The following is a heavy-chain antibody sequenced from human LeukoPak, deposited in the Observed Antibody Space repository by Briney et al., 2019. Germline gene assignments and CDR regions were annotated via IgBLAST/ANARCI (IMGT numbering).Heavy chain of an antibody. D-gene: IGHD3-3*01. CDR2: IKADGSEK. CDR3: AREDFWSDYSIDY. V-gene: IGHV3-7*01. CDR1: GFTFTNYW. Sequence: GGSLRLSCAASGFTFTNYWMSWVRQAPGKGLEWVANIKADGSEKYYVDSVKGRFTISRDNAKNSLYLQMNSLRAEDTAVYYCAREDFWSDYSIDYWGXXILXTXSS. J-gene: IGHJ4*01.